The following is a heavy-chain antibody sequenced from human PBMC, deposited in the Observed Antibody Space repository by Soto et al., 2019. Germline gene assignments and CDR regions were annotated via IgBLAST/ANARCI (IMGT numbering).Heavy chain of an antibody. CDR1: GGSFSGYY. J-gene: IGHJ6*03. CDR2: INHSGST. CDR3: ARGSRGYCSSTSCYGAPYYYYYMDV. D-gene: IGHD2-2*01. V-gene: IGHV4-34*01. Sequence: PSETLSLTCSVYGGSFSGYYWSWIRQPPGKGLEWIGEINHSGSTNYNPSLKSRVTISVDTSKNQFSLKLSSVTAADTAVYYCARGSRGYCSSTSCYGAPYYYYYMDVWGKGTTVTVSS.